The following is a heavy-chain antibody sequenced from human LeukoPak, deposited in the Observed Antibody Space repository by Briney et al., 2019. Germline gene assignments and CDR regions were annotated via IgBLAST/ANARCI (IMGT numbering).Heavy chain of an antibody. V-gene: IGHV4-34*01. Sequence: SETLSLTCAVYGGSFSGYYWSWIRQPPGKGLEWIGEINHSGSTNYNPSLRSRVTISVDTSKNQFSLKLSSVTAADTAVYYCARTYSSSSMGYGSSSLRYYYYYYMDVWGKGTTVTVSS. CDR3: ARTYSSSSMGYGSSSLRYYYYYYMDV. J-gene: IGHJ6*03. CDR2: INHSGST. D-gene: IGHD6-6*01. CDR1: GGSFSGYY.